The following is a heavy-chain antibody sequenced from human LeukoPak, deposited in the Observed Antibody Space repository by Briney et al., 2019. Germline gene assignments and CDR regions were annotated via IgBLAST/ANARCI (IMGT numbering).Heavy chain of an antibody. D-gene: IGHD6-13*01. CDR3: ARDRSSTATDWFDP. Sequence: GGSLRLSCAASGFTFSTYWMYWVRQAPGKGLVWVSRINSEGSRTSYADSVKGRVTISRDNAKNTLYLQMNSLRDEDTAVYYCARDRSSTATDWFDPWGQGTPVTVSS. V-gene: IGHV3-74*01. CDR2: INSEGSRT. J-gene: IGHJ5*02. CDR1: GFTFSTYW.